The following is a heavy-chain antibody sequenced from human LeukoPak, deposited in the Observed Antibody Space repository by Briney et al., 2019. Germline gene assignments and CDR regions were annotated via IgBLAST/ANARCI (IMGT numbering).Heavy chain of an antibody. CDR3: AVRSMVRGVITAFDI. CDR2: INHSGST. Sequence: SETLSLTCAVYGGSFSGYYWSWIRQPPGKGLEWIGEINHSGSTNYNPSLKSRVTISVDTSKNQFSLKLSSVTAADTAVYYCAVRSMVRGVITAFDIWGQGTMVTVSS. V-gene: IGHV4-34*01. D-gene: IGHD3-10*01. J-gene: IGHJ3*02. CDR1: GGSFSGYY.